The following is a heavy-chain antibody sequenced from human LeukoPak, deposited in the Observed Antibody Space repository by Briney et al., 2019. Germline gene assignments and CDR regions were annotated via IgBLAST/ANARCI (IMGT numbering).Heavy chain of an antibody. V-gene: IGHV5-51*01. J-gene: IGHJ3*02. Sequence: KAGESLKISCKGSGYSFTSYWIGWVRQMPGKGLEWMGIIYPGDSDTRYSPSFQGQVTISADKSISTAYLQWSSLKASDTAMYYCARLSYYYGSGSYYRSHDASDIWGQGTMVTVSS. D-gene: IGHD3-10*01. CDR2: IYPGDSDT. CDR3: ARLSYYYGSGSYYRSHDASDI. CDR1: GYSFTSYW.